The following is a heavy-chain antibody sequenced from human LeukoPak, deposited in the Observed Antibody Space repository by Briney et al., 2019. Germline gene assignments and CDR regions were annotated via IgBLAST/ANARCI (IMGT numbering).Heavy chain of an antibody. CDR3: ARVSYGDYVFSAFDI. CDR1: GFTFSSYA. Sequence: GSLRLSCAASGFTFSSYAMTWVRQAPGKGLEWIGEINHSGSTNYNPSLKSRVTISVDTSKNQFSLKLSSVTAADTAVYYCARVSYGDYVFSAFDIWGQGTMVTVSS. J-gene: IGHJ3*02. V-gene: IGHV4-34*01. D-gene: IGHD4-17*01. CDR2: INHSGST.